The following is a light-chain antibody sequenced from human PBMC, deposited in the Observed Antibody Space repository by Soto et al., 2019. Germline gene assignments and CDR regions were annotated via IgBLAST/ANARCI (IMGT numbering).Light chain of an antibody. Sequence: EIVLTQSPGTLSLSPGEGATLSCRASQSVSNNYLAWYQQKPGQAPRLVISGASSRATAIPDRFSGSGSGTDFTLTISRLEPEDFAVYYCQQYVSSHLTFGGGTKVEIK. J-gene: IGKJ4*01. CDR1: QSVSNNY. CDR2: GAS. CDR3: QQYVSSHLT. V-gene: IGKV3-20*01.